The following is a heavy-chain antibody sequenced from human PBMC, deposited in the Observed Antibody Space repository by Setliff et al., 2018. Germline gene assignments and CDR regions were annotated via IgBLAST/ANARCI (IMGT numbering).Heavy chain of an antibody. V-gene: IGHV4-61*09. Sequence: PSETLSLTCTVSGDSISSGSYYWTWIRQPAGKGLEWIGHFHTGGSTNYNRSLRSRVSISVDTSKNQFSLKLSSVTAADTAVYYCASGGGYYDFWSGYSNWFDPWGQGTLVTVSS. D-gene: IGHD3-3*01. CDR3: ASGGGYYDFWSGYSNWFDP. CDR1: GDSISSGSYY. J-gene: IGHJ5*02. CDR2: FHTGGST.